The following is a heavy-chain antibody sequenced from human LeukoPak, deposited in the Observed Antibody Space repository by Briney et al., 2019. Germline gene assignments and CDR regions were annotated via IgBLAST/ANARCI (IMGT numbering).Heavy chain of an antibody. D-gene: IGHD6-19*01. J-gene: IGHJ4*02. CDR2: ISAYNGNT. Sequence: ASLKVSCKASGYTSTSYGISGVRQAPGQGLEWIGWISAYNGNTNYAQKLQGRVTMTTDTSTSTAYMELRSLRSDDTAVYYGARPSVAGHDSCGQGTLVTVSS. CDR3: ARPSVAGHDS. V-gene: IGHV1-18*01. CDR1: GYTSTSYG.